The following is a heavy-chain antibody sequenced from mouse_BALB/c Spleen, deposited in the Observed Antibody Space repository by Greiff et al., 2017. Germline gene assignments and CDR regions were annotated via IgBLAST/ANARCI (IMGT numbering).Heavy chain of an antibody. CDR2: ISYSGST. Sequence: EVQLVESGPGLVKPSQSLSLTCTVTGYSITSDYAWNWIRQFPGNKLEWMGYISYSGSTSYNPSLKSRISITRDTSKNQFFLQLNSVTTEDTATYYCAGLRRGYAMDYWGQGTSVTVSS. CDR1: GYSITSDYA. J-gene: IGHJ4*01. D-gene: IGHD2-4*01. V-gene: IGHV3-2*02. CDR3: AGLRRGYAMDY.